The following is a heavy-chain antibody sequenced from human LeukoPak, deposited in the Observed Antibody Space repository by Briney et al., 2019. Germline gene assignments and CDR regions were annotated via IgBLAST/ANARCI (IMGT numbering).Heavy chain of an antibody. CDR1: GFTFSSYW. J-gene: IGHJ4*02. CDR2: IKQDGSGT. V-gene: IGHV3-7*01. D-gene: IGHD6-13*01. Sequence: AGGSLRLSCAASGFTFSSYWMSWVRQAPGKGLEWVANIKQDGSGTYYGDSVKGRFTISRDNAKNSLYLQMNSLRAEDTAVYYCARDNSILAAGSDYWGQGTLVTVSS. CDR3: ARDNSILAAGSDY.